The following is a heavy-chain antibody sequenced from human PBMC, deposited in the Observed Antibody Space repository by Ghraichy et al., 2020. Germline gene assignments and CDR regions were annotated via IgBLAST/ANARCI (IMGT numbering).Heavy chain of an antibody. CDR1: GFSFSSSS. CDR2: MSTTGNSI. CDR3: VGCSGGGCRVGNAGLDV. J-gene: IGHJ6*02. V-gene: IGHV3-21*01. Sequence: GGSLRLSCVASGFSFSSSSMNWVRQAPGKGLEWVSSMSTTGNSIYYADSLKGRVTISRDNAKNSLYLQMNSLRAEDTAVYYCVGCSGGGCRVGNAGLDVWGQGTTVTVSS. D-gene: IGHD2-15*01.